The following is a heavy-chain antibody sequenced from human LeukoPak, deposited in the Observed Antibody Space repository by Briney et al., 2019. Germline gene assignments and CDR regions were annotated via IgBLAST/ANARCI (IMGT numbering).Heavy chain of an antibody. Sequence: GGSLRLSCAASGFNFGDYGMTWVRQAPGKGLEWVSGISWNGGSTGYADSVKGRFTISRDNAKNSLYLQMNSLRADDTAVYYCARDLDYYATDQWGQGTLVTVSS. V-gene: IGHV3-20*04. CDR2: ISWNGGST. CDR1: GFNFGDYG. CDR3: ARDLDYYATDQ. D-gene: IGHD3/OR15-3a*01. J-gene: IGHJ5*02.